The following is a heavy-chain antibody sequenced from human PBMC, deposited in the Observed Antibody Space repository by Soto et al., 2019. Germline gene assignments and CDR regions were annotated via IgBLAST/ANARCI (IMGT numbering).Heavy chain of an antibody. CDR1: GFTFTSSA. D-gene: IGHD2-15*01. CDR2: IVVGSGNT. Sequence: PSVKVSCKASGFTFTSSAMQWVRQARGQRLEWIGWIVVGSGNTNYAQKFQERVTITRDMSTSTAYMELSSLRSEDTAVYYCAAEYCGGGSCPPNLVYWGQGTLVTVS. V-gene: IGHV1-58*02. J-gene: IGHJ4*02. CDR3: AAEYCGGGSCPPNLVY.